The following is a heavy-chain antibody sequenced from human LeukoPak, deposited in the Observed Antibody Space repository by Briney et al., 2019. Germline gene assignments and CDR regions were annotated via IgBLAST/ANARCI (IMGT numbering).Heavy chain of an antibody. CDR2: IYYSGCT. D-gene: IGHD5-18*01. J-gene: IGHJ4*02. V-gene: IGHV4-59*01. CDR3: ARERGYSYGYVLDY. Sequence: SETLSLTCTVSGGSISSYYWSRIRQPPGKGLEWIGYIYYSGCTNYNPSLKSRVTISVDTSKNQFSLKLSSVTAADTAVYYCARERGYSYGYVLDYWGQGTLVTASS. CDR1: GGSISSYY.